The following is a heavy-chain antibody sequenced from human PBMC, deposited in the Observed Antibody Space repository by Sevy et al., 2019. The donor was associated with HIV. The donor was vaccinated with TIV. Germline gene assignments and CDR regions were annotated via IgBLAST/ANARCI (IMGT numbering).Heavy chain of an antibody. D-gene: IGHD3-10*01. CDR1: GFTFSDYY. J-gene: IGHJ4*02. CDR2: ISSSGSTI. CDR3: ASTGYYGSGSYTREYYFDY. V-gene: IGHV3-11*01. Sequence: GGSLRLSCAASGFTFSDYYMSWIRQAPGKGLEWVSYISSSGSTIYYADSVKGRFTMSRDNAKTSLYLQMNSLRAEDTAVYYCASTGYYGSGSYTREYYFDYWGQGTLVTVSS.